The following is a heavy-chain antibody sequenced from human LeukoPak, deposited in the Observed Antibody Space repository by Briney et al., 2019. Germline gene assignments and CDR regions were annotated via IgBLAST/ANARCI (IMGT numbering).Heavy chain of an antibody. J-gene: IGHJ6*04. D-gene: IGHD3-9*01. V-gene: IGHV3-33*01. Sequence: GGSLRLSCAASGFTFSSYGMHWVRQAPGKGLEWVAVIWYDGSNKYYADSVKGRFTISRDNAKNSLYLQMNSLRAEDTAVYYCARAFFDWLGSIYGMDVWGKGTTVTVSS. CDR2: IWYDGSNK. CDR1: GFTFSSYG. CDR3: ARAFFDWLGSIYGMDV.